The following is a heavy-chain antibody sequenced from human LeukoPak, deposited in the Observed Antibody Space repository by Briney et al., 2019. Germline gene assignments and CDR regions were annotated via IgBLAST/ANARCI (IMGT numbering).Heavy chain of an antibody. Sequence: GGSLRLSCAASGFTISGYSMIWVRQGPGKGLEYVSIIGISGDTTYADSVRGRFTISRDNSKKTMYLQMNSLRAEDTAVYYCAKGARRFGESDYWGQGTLVTVSS. D-gene: IGHD3-10*01. J-gene: IGHJ4*02. CDR1: GFTISGYS. CDR3: AKGARRFGESDY. V-gene: IGHV3-23*01. CDR2: IGISGDTT.